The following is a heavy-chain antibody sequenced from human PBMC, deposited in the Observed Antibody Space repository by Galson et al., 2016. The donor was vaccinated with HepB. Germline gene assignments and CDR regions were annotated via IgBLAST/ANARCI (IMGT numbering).Heavy chain of an antibody. Sequence: SETLSLTCAVYGGSFSGYYWSWIRQPPGKGLEWIGEINHSGSTNYNPSLKSRVTISVDTSKNQFSMKMSSVTAADTAVYYCSWLEKYYYGIDVWGQGTSVTVFS. J-gene: IGHJ6*02. V-gene: IGHV4-34*01. CDR1: GGSFSGYY. CDR2: INHSGST. D-gene: IGHD6-13*01. CDR3: SWLEKYYYGIDV.